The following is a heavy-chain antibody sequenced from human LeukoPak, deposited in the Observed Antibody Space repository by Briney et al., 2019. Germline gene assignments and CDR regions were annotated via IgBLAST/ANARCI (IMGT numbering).Heavy chain of an antibody. Sequence: GESLKISCKHSEYSFPNYCIGWVRQMPGKGLEWMGIIYPDDSDTRYSPSFQGQVTISADRSISTAYLQWSSLKASDTAMYYCARKVVRGVITEYYFDYWGQGTLVTVSS. J-gene: IGHJ4*02. CDR2: IYPDDSDT. V-gene: IGHV5-51*01. D-gene: IGHD3-10*01. CDR1: EYSFPNYC. CDR3: ARKVVRGVITEYYFDY.